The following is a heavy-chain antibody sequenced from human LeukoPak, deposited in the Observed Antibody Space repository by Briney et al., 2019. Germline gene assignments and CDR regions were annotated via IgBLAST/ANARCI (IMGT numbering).Heavy chain of an antibody. CDR2: IYYSGTT. D-gene: IGHD5-12*01. CDR1: GGSISNSY. Sequence: SETLSLTCTVSGGSISNSYWNWIRQPPGKGLEWIGYIYYSGTTKYNPSLRSRVTISVDTSKNQFSLRLKSVTAADTAVYYCARGFDSKSTYFDYWGQGTLVTVSS. CDR3: ARGFDSKSTYFDY. V-gene: IGHV4-59*01. J-gene: IGHJ4*02.